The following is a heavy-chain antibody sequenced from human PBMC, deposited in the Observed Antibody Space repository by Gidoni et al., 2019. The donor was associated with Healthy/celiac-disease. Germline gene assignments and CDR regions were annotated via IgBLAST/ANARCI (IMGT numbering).Heavy chain of an antibody. CDR3: TTDSALNWNYGDDAFDI. J-gene: IGHJ3*02. CDR2: IKSKTDGGTT. V-gene: IGHV3-15*01. D-gene: IGHD1-7*01. CDR1: GFTFSNAW. Sequence: EVQLVESGGGLVKPGGSLRLSCAASGFTFSNAWMSWVRQAPGKGLEWVGRIKSKTDGGTTDYAAPVKGRFTISRDDSKNTLYLQMNSLKTEDTAVYYCTTDSALNWNYGDDAFDIWGQGTMVTVSS.